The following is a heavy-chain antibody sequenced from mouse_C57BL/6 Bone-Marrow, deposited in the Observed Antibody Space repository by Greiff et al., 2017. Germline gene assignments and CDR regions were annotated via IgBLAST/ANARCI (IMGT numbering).Heavy chain of an antibody. V-gene: IGHV14-4*01. CDR2: IDPENGDT. CDR3: TTWRRVWFAY. J-gene: IGHJ3*01. CDR1: GFNIKDDY. Sequence: DVQLQESGAELVRPGASVKLSCTASGFNIKDDYMHWVKQRPEQGLEWIGWIDPENGDTEYASKFQGQATITADTSSNTAYLQLSSLTSEDTAVYYCTTWRRVWFAYWGQGTLVTVSA.